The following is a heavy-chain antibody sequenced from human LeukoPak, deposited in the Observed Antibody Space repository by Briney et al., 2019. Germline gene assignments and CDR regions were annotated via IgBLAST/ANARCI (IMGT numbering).Heavy chain of an antibody. D-gene: IGHD5-24*01. Sequence: ASVKVSCKASGGTFSSYAISWVRQAPGQGLEWMGGIIPIFGTANYAQKFQGRVTITADKSTSTAYMELSSLRSDDTAAYYCARRGLQGYYYYMDVWGKGTTVTVSS. V-gene: IGHV1-69*06. J-gene: IGHJ6*03. CDR1: GGTFSSYA. CDR2: IIPIFGTA. CDR3: ARRGLQGYYYYMDV.